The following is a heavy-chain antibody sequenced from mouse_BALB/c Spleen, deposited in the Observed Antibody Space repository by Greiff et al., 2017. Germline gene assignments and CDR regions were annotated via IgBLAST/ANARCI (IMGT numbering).Heavy chain of an antibody. CDR3: ARWGTTVVEAYYAMDY. CDR2: INPGSGGT. Sequence: VQGVESGAELVRPGTSVKVSCKASGYAFTNYLIEWVKQRPGQGLEWIGVINPGSGGTNYNEKFKGKATLTADKSSSTAYMQLSSLTSDDSAVYFCARWGTTVVEAYYAMDYWGQGTSVTVSS. J-gene: IGHJ4*01. CDR1: GYAFTNYL. D-gene: IGHD1-1*01. V-gene: IGHV1-54*01.